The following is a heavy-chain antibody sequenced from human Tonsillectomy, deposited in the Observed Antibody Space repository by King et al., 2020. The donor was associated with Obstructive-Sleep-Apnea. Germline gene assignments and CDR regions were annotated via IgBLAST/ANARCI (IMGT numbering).Heavy chain of an antibody. CDR3: ARDRGELID. D-gene: IGHD3-16*01. V-gene: IGHV3-7*01. Sequence: VQLVESGGGLVQPGGSLRLSCAASGFTFSSYWMSWVRQAPGKGLEWVGNIKQDGSEKRYVDSVKGRFTMSRDNAKNSLFLQMNTLRAEDTAVYYCARDRGELIDWGQGPLVTVSS. CDR1: GFTFSSYW. J-gene: IGHJ4*02. CDR2: IKQDGSEK.